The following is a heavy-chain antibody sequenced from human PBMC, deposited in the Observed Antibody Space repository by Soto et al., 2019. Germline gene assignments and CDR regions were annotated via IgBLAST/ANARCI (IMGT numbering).Heavy chain of an antibody. CDR3: ARGHYSGWYYWFDP. V-gene: IGHV1-2*04. J-gene: IGHJ5*02. CDR2: INPNSGGT. D-gene: IGHD6-19*01. CDR1: GYTSTGYY. Sequence: ASVKVSCKASGYTSTGYYMHWVRQAPGQGLEWMGWINPNSGGTNYAQKFQGWVTMTRDTSISTAYMELSRLRSDDTAVYYCARGHYSGWYYWFDPWGQGTLVTVSS.